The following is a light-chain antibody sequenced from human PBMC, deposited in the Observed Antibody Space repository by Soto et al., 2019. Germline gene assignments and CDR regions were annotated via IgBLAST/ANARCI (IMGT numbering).Light chain of an antibody. J-gene: IGKJ4*01. CDR1: QSISSW. CDR3: QQYNTFPPT. Sequence: DIQMTQSPSTLSASVGDRVTITCRASQSISSWLAWYQQKPGKAPKLLIYKASSLESGVPSRFSGSGSGTEFTLTISSLQPDDFATYYGQQYNTFPPTFGGGTKVEIK. V-gene: IGKV1-5*03. CDR2: KAS.